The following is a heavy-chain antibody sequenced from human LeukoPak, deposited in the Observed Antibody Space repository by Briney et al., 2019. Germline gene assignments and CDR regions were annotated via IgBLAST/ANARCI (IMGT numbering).Heavy chain of an antibody. CDR2: IYYSGST. CDR1: GGSISSYY. V-gene: IGHV4-59*08. J-gene: IGHJ4*02. CDR3: ARRLHFDY. Sequence: ASETLSLTCTVSGGSISSYYWSWIRQPPGKGLEWIGYIYYSGSTNYNPSLKSRVTISVDTSKNQFSLKLSSVTAADTAVYYCARRLHFDYWGQGTLVTVSS.